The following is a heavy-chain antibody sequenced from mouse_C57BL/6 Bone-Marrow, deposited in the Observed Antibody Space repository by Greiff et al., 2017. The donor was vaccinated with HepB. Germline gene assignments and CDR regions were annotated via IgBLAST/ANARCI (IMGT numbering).Heavy chain of an antibody. CDR2: INPSSGYT. D-gene: IGHD2-1*01. V-gene: IGHV1-4*01. CDR1: GYTFTSYT. J-gene: IGHJ2*01. CDR3: ASYGNYDY. Sequence: VQLQQSGAERARPGASVKMSCKASGYTFTSYTMHWVKQRPGQGLEWIGYINPSSGYTKYNQKFKDKATLTADKSSSTAYMQLSSLTSEDSAVYYCASYGNYDYWGQGTTLTVSS.